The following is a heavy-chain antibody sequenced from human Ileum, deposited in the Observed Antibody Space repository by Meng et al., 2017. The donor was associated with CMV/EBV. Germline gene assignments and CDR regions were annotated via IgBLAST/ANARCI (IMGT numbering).Heavy chain of an antibody. Sequence: LSLTCAASGFTFSSYGMHWVRQAPGKGLEWVAVIWYDGSNKYYADSVKGRFTISRDNSKNTLYLQMNSLRAEDTAVYYCAKTGGGYPYYYYGMDVWGQGTTVTVSS. J-gene: IGHJ6*02. CDR2: IWYDGSNK. CDR3: AKTGGGYPYYYYGMDV. D-gene: IGHD3-22*01. CDR1: GFTFSSYG. V-gene: IGHV3-33*06.